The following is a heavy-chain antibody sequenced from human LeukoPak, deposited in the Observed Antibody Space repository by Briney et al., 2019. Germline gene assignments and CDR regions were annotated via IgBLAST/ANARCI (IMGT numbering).Heavy chain of an antibody. CDR2: ISAYNGNT. CDR3: ARGGDSSGWWSWFDP. D-gene: IGHD3-22*01. J-gene: IGHJ5*02. Sequence: ASVKVSCKASGYTFTGYYMHWVRQAPGQGLEWIGWISAYNGNTNYAQKLQGRVTMTTDTSTSTAYMELRSLRSDDTAVYYCARGGDSSGWWSWFDPWGQGTLVTVSS. V-gene: IGHV1-18*04. CDR1: GYTFTGYY.